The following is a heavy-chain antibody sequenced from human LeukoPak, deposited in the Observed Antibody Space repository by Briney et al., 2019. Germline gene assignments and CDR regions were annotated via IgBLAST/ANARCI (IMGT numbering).Heavy chain of an antibody. CDR1: GYSFTSYW. CDR2: IYPYDSDT. CDR3: ARHIGYSAWNPDY. D-gene: IGHD5-12*01. Sequence: GESLKISCKASGYSFTSYWIGWVRQMPGKGLEWMGIIYPYDSDTRYSPSFQGQVTISADKPISTAYLQWSNLKASDTAMYYCARHIGYSAWNPDYWGQGTLVTVSS. J-gene: IGHJ4*02. V-gene: IGHV5-51*01.